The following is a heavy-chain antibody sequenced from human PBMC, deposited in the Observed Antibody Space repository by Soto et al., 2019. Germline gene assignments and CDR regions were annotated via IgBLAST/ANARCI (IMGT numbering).Heavy chain of an antibody. Sequence: GGSLRLSCAASGFTFSGYSMNWVHQAPGKGLEWVASISTRSDIYYADSVKGRFTISRDNAKNSVSLQMNSLRAEDTAVYYCAREETAWPLAYGLDVWGQGTTVTVSS. CDR2: ISTRSDI. CDR3: AREETAWPLAYGLDV. CDR1: GFTFSGYS. J-gene: IGHJ6*02. D-gene: IGHD2-21*02. V-gene: IGHV3-21*01.